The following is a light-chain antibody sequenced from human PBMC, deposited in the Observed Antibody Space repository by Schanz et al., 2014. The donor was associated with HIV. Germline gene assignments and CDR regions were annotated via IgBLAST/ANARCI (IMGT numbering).Light chain of an antibody. CDR2: EVT. CDR1: SSDVGAYNY. J-gene: IGLJ2*01. V-gene: IGLV2-8*01. Sequence: QSALTQPPSASGSPGQSVTISCTGTSSDVGAYNYVSWYQQHPGKAPKLMIYEVTKRPSGVPDRFSGSKFGNTASLTVSGLQAEDEADYYCSSYAGSGNLGVFGGGTKLTVL. CDR3: SSYAGSGNLGV.